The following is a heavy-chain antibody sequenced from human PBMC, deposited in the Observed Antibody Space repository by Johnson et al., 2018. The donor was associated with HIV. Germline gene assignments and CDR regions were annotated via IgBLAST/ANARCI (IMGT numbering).Heavy chain of an antibody. CDR3: AREMGREDDAFDI. D-gene: IGHD1-26*01. Sequence: VQLVESGGGLVQPGGSLRLSCAASGFNFNTYWMSWVRQAPGKGLEWVANINQDATEKYYVDSVKGRFTISRDNSENTLHLQINSLRAEDTAVYYCAREMGREDDAFDIWGQGTMVTVSS. V-gene: IGHV3-7*05. CDR2: INQDATEK. CDR1: GFNFNTYW. J-gene: IGHJ3*02.